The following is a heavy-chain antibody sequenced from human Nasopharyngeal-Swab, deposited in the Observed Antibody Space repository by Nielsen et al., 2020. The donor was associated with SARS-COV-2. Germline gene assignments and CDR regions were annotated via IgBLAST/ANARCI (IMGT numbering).Heavy chain of an antibody. CDR2: IKQDGSEK. CDR1: GFTFSSYW. Sequence: GESLKISCAASGFTFSSYWMSWVRQAPGKGLEWVANIKQDGSEKYYVDSVKGRFTISRDNAKHSLYLQMNSLRAEDTAVYYYARAPRYCSSTSRGCYFDYRGQGTLVTVSA. J-gene: IGHJ4*02. CDR3: ARAPRYCSSTSRGCYFDY. V-gene: IGHV3-7*01. D-gene: IGHD2-2*01.